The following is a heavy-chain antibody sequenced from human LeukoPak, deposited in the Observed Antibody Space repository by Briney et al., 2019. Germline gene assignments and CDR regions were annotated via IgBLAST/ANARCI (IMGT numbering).Heavy chain of an antibody. Sequence: PGRSLRLSCAASGFTFSSYAMHWVRQAPGKGLEWVAVISYDGSNKYYADSVKGRFTISRDNSKNTLYLQMNSLRAEDTAVYYCARVGGSYFTFDYWDQGTLVTVSS. CDR3: ARVGGSYFTFDY. J-gene: IGHJ4*02. D-gene: IGHD1-26*01. CDR2: ISYDGSNK. CDR1: GFTFSSYA. V-gene: IGHV3-30-3*01.